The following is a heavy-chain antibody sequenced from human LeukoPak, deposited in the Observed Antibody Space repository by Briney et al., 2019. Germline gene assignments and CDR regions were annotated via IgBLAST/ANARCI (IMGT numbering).Heavy chain of an antibody. V-gene: IGHV3-7*03. CDR2: IQQDGSEK. CDR1: GFTFSSYW. Sequence: PGGSLTLSCAASGFTFSSYWMSRVRQAPGKGLEWVANIQQDGSEKYYVDSVKGRFTISRDNANNSLYLQMNSLRAEDTAVYYCARVGRSCLFDYWGQGPLVTVS. J-gene: IGHJ4*02. D-gene: IGHD6-13*01. CDR3: ARVGRSCLFDY.